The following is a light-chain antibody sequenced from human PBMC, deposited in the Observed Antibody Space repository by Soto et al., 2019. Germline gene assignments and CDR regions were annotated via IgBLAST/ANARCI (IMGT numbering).Light chain of an antibody. J-gene: IGKJ1*01. CDR2: GVS. CDR3: QQYYSSQWT. V-gene: IGKV3-20*01. CDR1: QSVSSSY. Sequence: EIVLTQSPGTLSLSPGERATLSCRASQSVSSSYLAWYQQKPGQAPKFLIYGVSSRATGIPDGFSGSGSGTAFTLTISRLEPEDFAVYYCQQYYSSQWTFGQGNKVEIK.